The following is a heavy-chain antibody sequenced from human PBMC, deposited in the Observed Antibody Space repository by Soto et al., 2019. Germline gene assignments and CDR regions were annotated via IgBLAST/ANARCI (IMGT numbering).Heavy chain of an antibody. CDR3: ARVGPFLDYLADV. J-gene: IGHJ6*02. V-gene: IGHV3-21*01. Sequence: GGSLRLSCAASGFIFDSSGLNWVRQVPGKGLEWVSSISNTGRYIFYADAVKGRFTISRDNAKNSLYLEMNSLRAEDTAIYYCARVGPFLDYLADVWGQGTTVTVSS. CDR1: GFIFDSSG. CDR2: ISNTGRYI. D-gene: IGHD3-3*01.